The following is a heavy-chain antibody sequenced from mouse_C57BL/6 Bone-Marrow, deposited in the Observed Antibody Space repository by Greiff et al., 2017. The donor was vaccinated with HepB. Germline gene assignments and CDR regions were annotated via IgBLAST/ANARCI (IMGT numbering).Heavy chain of an antibody. Sequence: VKLVESGPGLVAPSQRLSITCTVSGFSLTSYGVDWVRQSTGKGLEWLGVIWGVGSTNYNSALKSRLSISKDNSKSQVFLKMNSLQTDDTAMYYCARYSNYCYAMDYWGQGTSVTVSS. CDR1: GFSLTSYG. CDR2: IWGVGST. V-gene: IGHV2-6*01. J-gene: IGHJ4*01. CDR3: ARYSNYCYAMDY. D-gene: IGHD2-5*01.